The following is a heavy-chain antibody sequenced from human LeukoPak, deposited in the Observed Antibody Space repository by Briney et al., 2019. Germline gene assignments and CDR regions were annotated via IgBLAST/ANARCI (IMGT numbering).Heavy chain of an antibody. V-gene: IGHV3-23*01. Sequence: GGSLRLSCAVSGITLSNYGMSWVRQAPGKGLEWVAGISDSGGRTNYADSVKGRFTISRDNPKNTLYLQMNSLGAEDTALYYCAKEYSGYDFDYWGQGTLVTVSS. CDR1: GITLSNYG. CDR3: AKEYSGYDFDY. J-gene: IGHJ4*02. CDR2: ISDSGGRT. D-gene: IGHD5-12*01.